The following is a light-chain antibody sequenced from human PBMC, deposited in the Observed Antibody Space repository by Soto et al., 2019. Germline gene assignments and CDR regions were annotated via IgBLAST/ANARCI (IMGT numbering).Light chain of an antibody. CDR1: QSISIW. CDR2: KAS. Sequence: DIQMTQSPSTLSASVGDRVTITCRASQSISIWLAWYQQKPGKAPKLLIYKASSLESGVPSGFSGSGSGTEFTLTISSLQPDDLASYYCQQYNAWALTFGGGTKVEIK. J-gene: IGKJ4*01. CDR3: QQYNAWALT. V-gene: IGKV1-5*03.